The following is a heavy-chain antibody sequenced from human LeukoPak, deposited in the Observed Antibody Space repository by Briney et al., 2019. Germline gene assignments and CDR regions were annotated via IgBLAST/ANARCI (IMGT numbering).Heavy chain of an antibody. D-gene: IGHD1-26*01. CDR1: GLAVSSNY. V-gene: IGHV3-66*01. CDR3: ARDGLVGPFSY. CDR2: IYSGGST. Sequence: TGGSLRLSCAASGLAVSSNYMSWVRQAPGKGLEWVSVIYSGGSTYYADSVKGRFTISRDNSKNTLYLQMNSLRAEDTAVYYCARDGLVGPFSYWGQGTLVTVSS. J-gene: IGHJ4*02.